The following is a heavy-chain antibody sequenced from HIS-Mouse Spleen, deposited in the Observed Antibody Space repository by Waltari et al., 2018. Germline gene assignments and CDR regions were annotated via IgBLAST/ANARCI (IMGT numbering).Heavy chain of an antibody. V-gene: IGHV3-7*01. CDR1: GFTFSSYW. Sequence: EVQLVESGGGLVQPGGSLRLSCAASGFTFSSYWMSWVRQAPGKGLEWVDNITHDVSGKYYVDSVKGRFTISRDNAKNSLYLQMNSLRAEDTAVYYCATDRYWYFDLWGRGTLVTVSS. CDR3: ATDRYWYFDL. CDR2: ITHDVSGK. J-gene: IGHJ2*01.